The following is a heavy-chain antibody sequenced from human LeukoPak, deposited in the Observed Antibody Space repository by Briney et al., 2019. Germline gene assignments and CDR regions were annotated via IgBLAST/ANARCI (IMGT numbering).Heavy chain of an antibody. V-gene: IGHV3-33*01. D-gene: IGHD5-12*01. Sequence: GGSMRLACAASGFTFSSYGMHWVSQVPGKGLEWVAVIWYDGSNKYYADSVRGRFTISRDNSKNTLYLQMNSLRAEDTAVYYCARDRVATIIYYFDYWGQGTLVTVSS. CDR1: GFTFSSYG. CDR3: ARDRVATIIYYFDY. CDR2: IWYDGSNK. J-gene: IGHJ4*02.